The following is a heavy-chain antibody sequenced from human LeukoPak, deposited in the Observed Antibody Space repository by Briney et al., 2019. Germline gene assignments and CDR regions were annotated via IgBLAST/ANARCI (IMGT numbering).Heavy chain of an antibody. V-gene: IGHV4-4*07. CDR1: GGSISNYY. J-gene: IGHJ5*02. CDR2: IYTSGST. D-gene: IGHD4-17*01. CDR3: TRDTGTTGEVKFDP. Sequence: SETLSLTCTVSGGSISNYYWSWIRQPAGKGLEWIGRIYTSGSTTYNPSLKSRVTMSVDTSKSQFSLNLMSVTAADTAVCYCTRDTGTTGEVKFDPWGQGTLVTVSS.